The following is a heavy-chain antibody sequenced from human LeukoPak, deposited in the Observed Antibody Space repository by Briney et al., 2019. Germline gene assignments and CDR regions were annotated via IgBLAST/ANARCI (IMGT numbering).Heavy chain of an antibody. V-gene: IGHV1-69*05. CDR3: ARDITGTTGWFDP. CDR1: GGTFSSYA. D-gene: IGHD1-20*01. CDR2: IIPIFGTA. J-gene: IGHJ5*02. Sequence: SEKVSCEASGGTFSSYAISWVRQAPGQGLEWMGGIIPIFGTANYAQKFQGRVTITTDESTSTAYMELSSLRSEDTAVYYCARDITGTTGWFDPWGQGTLVTVSS.